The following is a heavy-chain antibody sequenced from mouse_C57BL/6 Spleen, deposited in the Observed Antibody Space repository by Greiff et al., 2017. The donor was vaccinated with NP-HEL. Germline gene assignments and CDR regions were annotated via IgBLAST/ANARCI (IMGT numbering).Heavy chain of an antibody. CDR2: IDPSDSYT. Sequence: QVQLQQPGAELVRPGTSVKLSCKASGYTFTSYWMHWVKQRPGQGLEWIGVIDPSDSYTNYNQKFKGKATLTVDTSSSTAYMQLSSLTSEDSAVYYCATNWDGGYWGQGTTLTVSS. D-gene: IGHD4-1*01. CDR1: GYTFTSYW. V-gene: IGHV1-59*01. J-gene: IGHJ2*01. CDR3: ATNWDGGY.